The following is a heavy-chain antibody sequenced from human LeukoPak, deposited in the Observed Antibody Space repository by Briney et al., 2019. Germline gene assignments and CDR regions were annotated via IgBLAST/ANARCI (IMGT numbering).Heavy chain of an antibody. V-gene: IGHV4-59*01. CDR1: GGSISSYY. J-gene: IGHJ4*02. D-gene: IGHD2-15*01. CDR2: IYYSGST. CDR3: ARKMGGSCFVDY. Sequence: SETLSLTCTVSGGSISSYYWSWIRQPPGKGLEWIGYIYYSGSTNYNPSLKSRVTISVDTSKNQFSLKLSSVTAADTAVYYCARKMGGSCFVDYWGQGTLVTVSS.